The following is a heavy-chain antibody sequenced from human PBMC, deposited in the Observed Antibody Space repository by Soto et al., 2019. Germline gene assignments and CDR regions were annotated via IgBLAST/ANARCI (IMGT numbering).Heavy chain of an antibody. D-gene: IGHD2-8*01. CDR3: ARGMLFASYGMDV. CDR1: GGSISSYY. Sequence: SETLSLTCTVSGGSISSYYWSWIRQPPGKGLEWIGYIYYSGSTNYNPSLKSRVTISVDTSKNQFSLKLSSVTAADTAVYYCARGMLFASYGMDVWGQGTTVTV. J-gene: IGHJ6*02. V-gene: IGHV4-59*01. CDR2: IYYSGST.